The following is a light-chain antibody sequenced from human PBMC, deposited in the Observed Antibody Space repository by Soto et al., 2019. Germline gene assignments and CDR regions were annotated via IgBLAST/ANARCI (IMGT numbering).Light chain of an antibody. CDR3: QQCGSSPWT. Sequence: EIVFTQSPGTLSLSPGERATLSYRASQSVSSYYLAWYQQNPGQAPRLLIYAASSRATGIPDRFSGGGSGTDFTLTISRLEPEDFAVYYCQQCGSSPWTFGQGTKVDIK. V-gene: IGKV3-20*01. CDR2: AAS. CDR1: QSVSSYY. J-gene: IGKJ1*01.